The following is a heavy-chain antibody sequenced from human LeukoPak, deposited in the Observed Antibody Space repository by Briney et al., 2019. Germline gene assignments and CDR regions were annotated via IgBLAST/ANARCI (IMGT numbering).Heavy chain of an antibody. Sequence: GGSLRLSCAASGFTFSSYEMNWDRQAPGKGLKWVSYISSSGSTIYYADSVKGRFTISRDNAKNSLYLQMNSLRAEDTAVYYCAREGKYYYDSSADYWGQGTLVTVSS. J-gene: IGHJ4*02. CDR2: ISSSGSTI. CDR1: GFTFSSYE. D-gene: IGHD3-22*01. CDR3: AREGKYYYDSSADY. V-gene: IGHV3-48*03.